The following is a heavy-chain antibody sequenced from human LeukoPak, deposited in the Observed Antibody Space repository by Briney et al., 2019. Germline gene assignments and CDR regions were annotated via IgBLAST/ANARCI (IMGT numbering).Heavy chain of an antibody. CDR2: ISYDGSNK. V-gene: IGHV3-30-3*01. CDR3: ARDLDTAMVPNHADY. Sequence: GGSLRLSCAASGFTFSSYSMHWVRQAPGKGLEWVAVISYDGSNKYYADSVKGRFTISRDNSKNTLYLQMNSLRAEDTAVYYCARDLDTAMVPNHADYWGQGPLVTVSS. J-gene: IGHJ4*02. CDR1: GFTFSSYS. D-gene: IGHD5-18*01.